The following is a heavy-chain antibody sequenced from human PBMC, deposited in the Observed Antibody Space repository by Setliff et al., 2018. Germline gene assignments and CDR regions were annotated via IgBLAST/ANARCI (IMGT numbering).Heavy chain of an antibody. V-gene: IGHV4-59*12. Sequence: PSETLSLTCTVSGGSIGSSFWNWIRQSPGKGLEWIGYKSNRGDTNSNPSLRGRVATSLDTSRNQFSLKLSSVTAADTAVYYCRFWSGYYKNDYWGQGTLVTVSS. CDR1: GGSIGSSF. CDR3: RFWSGYYKNDY. CDR2: KSNRGDT. D-gene: IGHD3-3*01. J-gene: IGHJ4*02.